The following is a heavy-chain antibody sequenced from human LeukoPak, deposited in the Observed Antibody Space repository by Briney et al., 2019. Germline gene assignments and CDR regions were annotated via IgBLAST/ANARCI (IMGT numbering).Heavy chain of an antibody. D-gene: IGHD5-24*01. CDR3: ARALRMERWLQLVGY. J-gene: IGHJ4*02. CDR1: GGTFSSYA. V-gene: IGHV1-46*01. CDR2: INPSGGST. Sequence: ASVKVSCKASGGTFSSYAISWVRQAPGQGLEWMGIINPSGGSTSYAQKFQGRVTMTRDTSTSTVYMELSSLRSEDTAVYYCARALRMERWLQLVGYWGQGTLVTVSS.